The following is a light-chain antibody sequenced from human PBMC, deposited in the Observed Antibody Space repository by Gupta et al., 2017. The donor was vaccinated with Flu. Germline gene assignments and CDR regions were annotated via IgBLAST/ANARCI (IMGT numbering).Light chain of an antibody. CDR3: QQDNTYSRT. CDR2: KAS. J-gene: IGKJ1*01. CDR1: QSISSW. Sequence: PSTLSASIGDRVTITCRASQSISSWLAWYQQKPGKAPKLLIYKASTLESGVPSRFSGSGSGTEFTLPISSLQPDDFATYYCQQDNTYSRTFGQGTKVEIK. V-gene: IGKV1-5*03.